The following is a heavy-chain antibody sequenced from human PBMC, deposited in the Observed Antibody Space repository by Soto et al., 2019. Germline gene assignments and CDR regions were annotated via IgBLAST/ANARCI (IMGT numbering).Heavy chain of an antibody. CDR3: AKRRGEGYFDL. J-gene: IGHJ2*01. CDR2: IGGTSGST. Sequence: GSLRLSCAASGFTFSDFVMGWVRRAPGKGLEWVSAIGGTSGSTYYADSVRGRFTISRDNSRNTVSLQMNSLRAEDTAIYYCAKRRGEGYFDLWGRGTLVTVSS. CDR1: GFTFSDFV. V-gene: IGHV3-23*01. D-gene: IGHD3-10*01.